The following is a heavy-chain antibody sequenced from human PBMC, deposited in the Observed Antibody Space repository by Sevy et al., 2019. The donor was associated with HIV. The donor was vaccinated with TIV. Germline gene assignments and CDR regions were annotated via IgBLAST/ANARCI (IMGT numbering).Heavy chain of an antibody. CDR1: GGSISAYY. V-gene: IGHV4-59*01. CDR3: ARAPPVRSGDDSLNWFAP. J-gene: IGHJ5*02. D-gene: IGHD5-12*01. CDR2: IHYTGNT. Sequence: SETLSLTCTVSGGSISAYYWSWIRQPPGKGLEWIGYIHYTGNTKYNPSLESRVTISVDTSTNQFSLKLSSVTAADTAIYYCARAPPVRSGDDSLNWFAPWGQGTLVTVSS.